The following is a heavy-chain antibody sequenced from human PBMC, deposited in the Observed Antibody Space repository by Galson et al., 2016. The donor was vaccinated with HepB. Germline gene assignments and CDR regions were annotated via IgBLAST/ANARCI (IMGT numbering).Heavy chain of an antibody. Sequence: ETLSLTCAVSGDSISSDKCWSWVRQSPGKGLEWVSYISSSSSHKYYAASVKGRFTISRDHARQALFLEMNSLRAEDTAIYFCSKDTDIHARSSGMDVWGQGTTVTVSS. D-gene: IGHD5-18*01. CDR2: ISSSSSHK. CDR3: SKDTDIHARSSGMDV. CDR1: GDSISSDKC. V-gene: IGHV3-21*01. J-gene: IGHJ6*02.